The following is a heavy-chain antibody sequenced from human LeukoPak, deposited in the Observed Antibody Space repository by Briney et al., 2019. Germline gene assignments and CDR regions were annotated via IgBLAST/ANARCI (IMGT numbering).Heavy chain of an antibody. CDR2: IKHDGSEE. D-gene: IGHD3-16*02. Sequence: GGSLRLSCAASGLTFSNYWLNSVRQAPGKWLEWVANIKHDGSEEHYVDSVQGRFTISRDNTKSSLYLQMNNLKAEDTAVYYCARVHDHVWGNYRYGLDYWGQGTLVTVSS. V-gene: IGHV3-7*01. CDR1: GLTFSNYW. CDR3: ARVHDHVWGNYRYGLDY. J-gene: IGHJ4*02.